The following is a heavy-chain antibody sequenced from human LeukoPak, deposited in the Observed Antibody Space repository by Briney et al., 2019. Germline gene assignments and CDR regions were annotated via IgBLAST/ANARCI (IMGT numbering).Heavy chain of an antibody. Sequence: QSGGSLRLSCVASGFTFRRFGMHWVRQAPGKGLDWVTFIRTDGSNKYYAYSVKGRFTISRDNSKNTLYLQMNSLRAEDPAVYYCAKVTYGSGTYGAFDYWGQGTLVTVSS. CDR1: GFTFRRFG. V-gene: IGHV3-30*02. CDR3: AKVTYGSGTYGAFDY. CDR2: IRTDGSNK. J-gene: IGHJ4*02. D-gene: IGHD3-10*01.